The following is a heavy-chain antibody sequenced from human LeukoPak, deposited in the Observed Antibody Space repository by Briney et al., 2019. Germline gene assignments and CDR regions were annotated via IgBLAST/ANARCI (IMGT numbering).Heavy chain of an antibody. CDR3: ARSRAGSWMTTVTTLVYY. CDR2: INPNSGGT. CDR1: GYTFTGYY. J-gene: IGHJ4*02. V-gene: IGHV1-2*02. D-gene: IGHD4-17*01. Sequence: GASVKVSCKASGYTFTGYYMHWVRQAPGQGLEWMGWINPNSGGTNYAQKFQGRVTMTRDTSISTAYMELSRLRSDDTAVYYCARSRAGSWMTTVTTLVYYWGQGTLVTVSS.